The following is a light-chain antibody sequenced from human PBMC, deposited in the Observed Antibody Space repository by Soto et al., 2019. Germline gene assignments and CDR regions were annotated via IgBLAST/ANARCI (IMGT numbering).Light chain of an antibody. CDR1: QAINTY. CDR2: AAS. V-gene: IGKV1-9*01. J-gene: IGKJ5*01. CDR3: QQRKSYPST. Sequence: DIQLTQSPSFLSASVGDRVTITCRASQAINTYLAWYQQKPGKAPKLLIFAASTLQNGVPSRFSGSGSGTEVTVTITSLQPEDFANYYCQQRKSYPSTFGQGTRLEIK.